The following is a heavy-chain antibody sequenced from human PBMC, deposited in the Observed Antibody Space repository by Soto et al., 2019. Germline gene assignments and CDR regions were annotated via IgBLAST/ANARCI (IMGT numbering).Heavy chain of an antibody. CDR1: GGSISSGGYY. CDR3: GSYYCSSAHCPCLDV. CDR2: ISHSGNT. J-gene: IGHJ6*02. V-gene: IGHV4-30-4*01. Sequence: QVQLQESGPGLVKPSQTLSLTCTVSGGSISSGGYYWTWIRQPPGKGLEWIGYISHSGNTYYNSSLKSRITVSVATSKTQSALKLSSVTAADTAVYYCGSYYCSSAHCPCLDVWGQGTTVTVSS. D-gene: IGHD2-2*01.